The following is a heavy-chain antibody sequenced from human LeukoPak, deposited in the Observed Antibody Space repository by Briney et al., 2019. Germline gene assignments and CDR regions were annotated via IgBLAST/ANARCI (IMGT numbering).Heavy chain of an antibody. D-gene: IGHD4-17*01. CDR1: AVSISSYY. J-gene: IGHJ4*02. CDR3: ASSGIRVTTVTNAFDY. V-gene: IGHV4-59*01. Sequence: SETLSLTCTVSAVSISSYYWSWIRQPPGKGLEWSGYIYYSGSTNYNPYLKSRVTISVDTSKNQFSLKLSSVTAADTAVYYCASSGIRVTTVTNAFDYWGQGTLVTVSS. CDR2: IYYSGST.